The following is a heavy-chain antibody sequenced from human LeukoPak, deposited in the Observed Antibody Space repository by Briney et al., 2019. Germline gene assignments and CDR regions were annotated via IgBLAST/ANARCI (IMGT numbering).Heavy chain of an antibody. J-gene: IGHJ4*02. V-gene: IGHV1-2*02. Sequence: ASVKVSCKASGGTFSSYAISWVRQAPGQGLEWMGWINPNSGGTNYAQKFQGRVTMTRDTSISTAYMDLSRPRSDDTAVYYCARAFLDYDILTGVDYWGQGTLVTVSS. D-gene: IGHD3-9*01. CDR1: GGTFSSYA. CDR2: INPNSGGT. CDR3: ARAFLDYDILTGVDY.